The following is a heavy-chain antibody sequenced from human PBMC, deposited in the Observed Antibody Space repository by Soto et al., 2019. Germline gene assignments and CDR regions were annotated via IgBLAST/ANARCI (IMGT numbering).Heavy chain of an antibody. CDR2: IYYSGST. D-gene: IGHD1-26*01. J-gene: IGHJ4*02. CDR3: ASRPFIVGAPVDY. V-gene: IGHV4-30-4*01. CDR1: GGSISSGDYY. Sequence: QVQLQESGPGLVKPSQTLSLTCTVSGGSISSGDYYWSWIRQPPGKGLEWIGYIYYSGSTYYNPSLKSRVTIPVDTSKTPFSLKLSSVTAADTAVYYCASRPFIVGAPVDYWGQGTLVTVSS.